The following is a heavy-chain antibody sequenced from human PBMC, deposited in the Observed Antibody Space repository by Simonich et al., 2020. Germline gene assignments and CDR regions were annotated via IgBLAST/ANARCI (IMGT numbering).Heavy chain of an antibody. Sequence: QVQLQQWGAGLLKPSETLSLTCAVYGGSFSGYYWSWIGQPPGKGLEWIGEINHSGSTNYNPSLKSRGTISVDTSKNQFSLKLSSVTAADTAVYYCARPLGIVWAFDIWGQGTMVTVSS. CDR1: GGSFSGYY. CDR2: INHSGST. D-gene: IGHD3-16*01. CDR3: ARPLGIVWAFDI. V-gene: IGHV4-34*01. J-gene: IGHJ3*02.